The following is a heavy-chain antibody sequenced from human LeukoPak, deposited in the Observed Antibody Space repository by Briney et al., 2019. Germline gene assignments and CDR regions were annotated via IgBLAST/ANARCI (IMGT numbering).Heavy chain of an antibody. J-gene: IGHJ4*02. CDR3: ARVYFMADPPRPSYYFDY. CDR2: INHSGST. CDR1: GGSFSGYY. D-gene: IGHD3-9*01. V-gene: IGHV4-34*01. Sequence: SETLSLTCAVYGGSFSGYYWSWIRQPPGKGLEWIGEINHSGSTNHNPSLKSRVTISVDTSKHQFSLKLSSVTAADTAVYYCARVYFMADPPRPSYYFDYWGQGTLVTVSS.